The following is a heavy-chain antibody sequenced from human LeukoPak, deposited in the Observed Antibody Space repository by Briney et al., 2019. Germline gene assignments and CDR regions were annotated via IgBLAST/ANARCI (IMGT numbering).Heavy chain of an antibody. CDR2: FDPEDGET. Sequence: ASVKVSCKASGYTLTSYYMHWVRQAPGKGLEWMGGFDPEDGETIYAQKFQGRVTMTEDTSTDTAYMELSSLRSEDTAVYYCATTSSIFGVVLTFDYWGQGTLVTVSS. V-gene: IGHV1-24*01. CDR1: GYTLTSYY. CDR3: ATTSSIFGVVLTFDY. D-gene: IGHD3-3*02. J-gene: IGHJ4*02.